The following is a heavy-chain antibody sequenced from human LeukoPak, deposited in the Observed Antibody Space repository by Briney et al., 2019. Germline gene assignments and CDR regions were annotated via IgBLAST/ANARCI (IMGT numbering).Heavy chain of an antibody. Sequence: SETLPLTCTVSGGSISSYYWSWIRQPPGKGLEWIGYIYYSGSTNYNPSLKSRVTISVDTSKNQFSLKLSSVTAADTAVYYCARDKDGYNSHWGQGTLVTVSS. V-gene: IGHV4-59*01. J-gene: IGHJ4*02. CDR3: ARDKDGYNSH. CDR1: GGSISSYY. CDR2: IYYSGST. D-gene: IGHD5-24*01.